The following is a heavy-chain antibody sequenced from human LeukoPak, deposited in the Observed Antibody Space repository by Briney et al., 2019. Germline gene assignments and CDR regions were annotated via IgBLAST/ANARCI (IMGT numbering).Heavy chain of an antibody. CDR1: GGSISSSSYY. D-gene: IGHD1-26*01. V-gene: IGHV4-39*01. J-gene: IGHJ4*02. CDR3: ASSYSGSYSGWPQYYFDY. CDR2: IYYSGST. Sequence: SETLPLTCTVSGGSISSSSYYWGWIRQPPGKGLEWIGSIYYSGSTYYNPSLKSRVTISVDTSKNQFSLKLSSVTAADTAVYYCASSYSGSYSGWPQYYFDYWGQGTLVTVSS.